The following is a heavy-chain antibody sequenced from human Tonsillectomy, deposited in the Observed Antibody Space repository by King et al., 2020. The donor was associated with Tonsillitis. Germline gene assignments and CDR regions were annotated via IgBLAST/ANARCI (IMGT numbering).Heavy chain of an antibody. J-gene: IGHJ4*02. V-gene: IGHV3-30*18. CDR1: RFTFNSYG. CDR3: AKDGTVAVASSWEKYFDY. D-gene: IGHD6-19*01. CDR2: ISLDGNNK. Sequence: HVQLVESGGGVVQPGRSLRLSCAASRFTFNSYGMHWVRQAPGKGLEWVALISLDGNNKYYADSVKGRFTISRDNSKNTLYLQMNSLRPEDTAVYFCAKDGTVAVASSWEKYFDYWGQGTLVTVSS.